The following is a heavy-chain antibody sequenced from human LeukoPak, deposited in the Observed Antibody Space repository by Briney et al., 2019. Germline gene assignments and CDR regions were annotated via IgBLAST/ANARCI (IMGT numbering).Heavy chain of an antibody. J-gene: IGHJ4*02. CDR1: GFTFSSYA. D-gene: IGHD3-16*02. Sequence: GGALRLSCAASGFTFSSYAMHWVRQAPGKGLEGVAVISYDGSNKYYADSVKGRFTISRDNSKNTLYLQMNSLRAEDTAVYYCAGAGSYRPRGPAPRWGQGTLVTVSS. CDR3: AGAGSYRPRGPAPR. CDR2: ISYDGSNK. V-gene: IGHV3-30*04.